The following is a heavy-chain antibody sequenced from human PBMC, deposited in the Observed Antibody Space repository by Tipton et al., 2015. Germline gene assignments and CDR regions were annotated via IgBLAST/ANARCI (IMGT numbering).Heavy chain of an antibody. CDR3: ARSPYYYDSSGYYSVFDY. CDR2: IYYSGST. D-gene: IGHD3-22*01. CDR1: GGSISSSSYY. J-gene: IGHJ4*02. V-gene: IGHV4-39*01. Sequence: TLSLTCTVSGGSISSSSYYWGWIRQPPGKGLEWIGNIYYSGSTYYSPSLKSRLTISVDTSKNQFSLNLSSVTAADTAVYYCARSPYYYDSSGYYSVFDYWGQGTLVTVSS.